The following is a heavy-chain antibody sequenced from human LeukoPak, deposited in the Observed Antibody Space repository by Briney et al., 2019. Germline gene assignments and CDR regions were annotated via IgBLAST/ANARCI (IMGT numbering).Heavy chain of an antibody. D-gene: IGHD5-18*01. CDR2: INSDGSST. J-gene: IGHJ4*02. CDR1: GFTFSSYW. Sequence: PGGSLRLSCAASGFTFSSYWMHWVCQAPGKGLVWVSRINSDGSSTSYTDSVKGRLTISRDNAKNTLYPQMNSLRAEDTAVYYCARGYSYGYRIDYWGQGTLVTVSS. V-gene: IGHV3-74*01. CDR3: ARGYSYGYRIDY.